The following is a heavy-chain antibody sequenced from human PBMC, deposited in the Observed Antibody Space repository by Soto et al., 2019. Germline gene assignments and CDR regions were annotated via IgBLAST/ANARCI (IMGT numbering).Heavy chain of an antibody. D-gene: IGHD6-19*01. CDR1: GFTFSTYW. CDR3: VRESAVAGTCFDY. Sequence: PGGSLRLSCAASGFTFSTYWMHWVRQAPGKGLVWVSRISGDGISSFYADSVKGRFTISRDNAKNTVYLQMNSLRAEDTAVYYCVRESAVAGTCFDYWGQGTLVTVSS. V-gene: IGHV3-74*01. J-gene: IGHJ4*02. CDR2: ISGDGISS.